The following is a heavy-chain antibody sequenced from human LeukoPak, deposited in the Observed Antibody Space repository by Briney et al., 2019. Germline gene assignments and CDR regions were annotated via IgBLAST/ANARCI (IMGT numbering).Heavy chain of an antibody. D-gene: IGHD3-22*01. Sequence: PGGSLRLSCAASGFTFSSYAMSWVRQAPGKGLEWVSAISGSGGSTYYADSVKGRFTISRDNSKNTLYLQMNSLRAEDTAVYYCAKDRYYYDSSGYYNWFDPRGQGTLVTVSS. CDR3: AKDRYYYDSSGYYNWFDP. V-gene: IGHV3-23*01. CDR2: ISGSGGST. J-gene: IGHJ5*02. CDR1: GFTFSSYA.